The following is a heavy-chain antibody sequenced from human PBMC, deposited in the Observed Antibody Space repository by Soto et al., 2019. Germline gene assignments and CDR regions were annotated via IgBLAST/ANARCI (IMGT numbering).Heavy chain of an antibody. D-gene: IGHD4-17*01. Sequence: QVQLVQSGAEVKKPGSSVTVSCKASGGPVSSYTLSWVRQAPGQGLEWMGRIIPILGRASYAGKFQGRVTITANKSTSTAYIDLSSLKSEDKDLYFCAGDSGRSDYAFDFWGQGTLVTVSS. CDR2: IIPILGRA. CDR3: AGDSGRSDYAFDF. CDR1: GGPVSSYT. V-gene: IGHV1-69*08. J-gene: IGHJ4*02.